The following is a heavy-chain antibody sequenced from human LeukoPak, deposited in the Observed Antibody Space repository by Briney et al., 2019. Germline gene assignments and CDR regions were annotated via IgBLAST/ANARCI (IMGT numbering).Heavy chain of an antibody. CDR1: GYTFTSYG. Sequence: GASVKVSCKASGYTFTSYGISWVRQAPGQGLEWMGWISAYNGNTNYAQKFQGRVTVTTDTSTSTAYMELRSLRSDDTAVYYCARVLTGGGSYYSFAYWGQGTLVTVSS. CDR3: ARVLTGGGSYYSFAY. J-gene: IGHJ4*02. V-gene: IGHV1-18*01. CDR2: ISAYNGNT. D-gene: IGHD1-26*01.